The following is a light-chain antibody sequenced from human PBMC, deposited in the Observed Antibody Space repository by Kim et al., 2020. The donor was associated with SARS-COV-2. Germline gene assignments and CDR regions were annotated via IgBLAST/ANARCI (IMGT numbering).Light chain of an antibody. Sequence: PGQRVTISCSGSSSNIGSNTVNWYQQRPGTAPKLLIYSNNQRPSGVPDRFSGSKSGTSASLTISGLQAEDEADYYCCSYAGSYTYVFGTGTKVTVL. J-gene: IGLJ1*01. V-gene: IGLV1-44*01. CDR1: SSNIGSNT. CDR3: CSYAGSYTYV. CDR2: SNN.